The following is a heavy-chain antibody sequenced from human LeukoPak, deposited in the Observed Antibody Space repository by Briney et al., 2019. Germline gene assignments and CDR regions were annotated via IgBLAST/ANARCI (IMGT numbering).Heavy chain of an antibody. CDR3: ARSRSPYYYYGMDV. Sequence: SETLSLTCAVYGGSFSGYYWSWIRQPPGKGLEWIGEINHSGSTNYNPSLKSRVTISVDTSKNQFSLKLSSVTAADTAVYYCARSRSPYYYYGMDVWGQGTTVTVFS. CDR1: GGSFSGYY. CDR2: INHSGST. J-gene: IGHJ6*02. V-gene: IGHV4-34*01.